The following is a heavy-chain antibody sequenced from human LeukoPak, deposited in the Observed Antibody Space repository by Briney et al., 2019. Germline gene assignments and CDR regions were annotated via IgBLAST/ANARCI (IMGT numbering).Heavy chain of an antibody. CDR3: IKDMGFDLLKDAFHI. Sequence: GGSLRLSCVGSGFSLDDYAMHWVRQVPGKGLEWVSSISWDSSNAAYADSVKGRFTISRDNAKNSLYLQMNSLRPEDTASYYCIKDMGFDLLKDAFHIWGQGTLVTVSS. CDR2: ISWDSSNA. V-gene: IGHV3-9*01. CDR1: GFSLDDYA. D-gene: IGHD3-9*01. J-gene: IGHJ3*02.